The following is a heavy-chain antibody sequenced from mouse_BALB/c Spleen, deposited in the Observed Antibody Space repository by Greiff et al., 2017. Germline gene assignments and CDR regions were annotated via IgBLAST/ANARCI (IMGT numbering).Heavy chain of an antibody. CDR3: ARNPSDYGYWYFDV. CDR1: GYTFTSYW. D-gene: IGHD1-1*01. Sequence: QVQLQQPGAELVKPGASVKLSCKASGYTFTSYWKHWVKQRPGQGLEWIGEIDPSDSYTNYNQKFKGKATLTVDKSSSTAYMQLSSLTSENSAVYYCARNPSDYGYWYFDVWGAGTTVTVSS. V-gene: IGHV1-69*02. CDR2: IDPSDSYT. J-gene: IGHJ1*01.